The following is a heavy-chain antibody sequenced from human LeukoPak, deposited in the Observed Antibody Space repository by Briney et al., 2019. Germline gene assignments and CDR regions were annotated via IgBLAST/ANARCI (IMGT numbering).Heavy chain of an antibody. CDR1: GGSFSGYY. J-gene: IGHJ4*02. Sequence: SETLSLTCAVYGGSFSGYYWSWIRQPPGKGREWIGEINHSVSANYNPSLKSRVTISGDTSKTQFSLKLSSVTAADTAVYYCARVVSRINGLREGYFDYWGQGTLVTVSS. CDR3: ARVVSRINGLREGYFDY. V-gene: IGHV4-34*01. D-gene: IGHD6-13*01. CDR2: INHSVSA.